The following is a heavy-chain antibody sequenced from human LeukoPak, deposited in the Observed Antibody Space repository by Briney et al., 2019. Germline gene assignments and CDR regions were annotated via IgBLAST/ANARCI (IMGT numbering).Heavy chain of an antibody. V-gene: IGHV3-7*01. J-gene: IGHJ4*02. Sequence: GGSLRLSCAASGFTFSSYWMTWVRQAPGKGLEWVANIQPDGSQGLYVDSVKGRFIISRDNAKKSLYLQMNSLRAEDTAVYYCTRDPLYGALDSWGQGTLVTVSS. CDR3: TRDPLYGALDS. CDR2: IQPDGSQG. D-gene: IGHD4-17*01. CDR1: GFTFSSYW.